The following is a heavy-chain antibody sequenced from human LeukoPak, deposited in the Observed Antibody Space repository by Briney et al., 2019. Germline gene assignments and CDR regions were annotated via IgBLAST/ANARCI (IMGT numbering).Heavy chain of an antibody. CDR1: GGTFSSYA. CDR2: IIPIFGTA. CDR3: ARGLEYDYVWGSYREILDY. J-gene: IGHJ4*02. Sequence: SVKVSCKASGGTFSSYAISWVRQAPGQGLEWMGGIIPIFGTANYAQKFQGRVTITADKSTSTAYMELSSLRSEDTAVYYCARGLEYDYVWGSYREILDYWGQGTLVTVSS. V-gene: IGHV1-69*06. D-gene: IGHD3-16*02.